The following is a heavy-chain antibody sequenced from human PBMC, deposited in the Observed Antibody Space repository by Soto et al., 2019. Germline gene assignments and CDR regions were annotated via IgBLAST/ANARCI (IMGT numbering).Heavy chain of an antibody. J-gene: IGHJ6*02. D-gene: IGHD6-6*01. CDR3: ARALHTSSVYYFYYGMDV. V-gene: IGHV1-8*02. CDR2: MNPNTGST. CDR1: GYTFTSYD. Sequence: QVQLVQSGAVVSKPGASVKVSCTASGYTFTSYDLNWVRQTTGQGLEWMGWMNPNTGSTGFAQKFQGRLTMTRDTSKSTAYMELSSLTSEDTALYYCARALHTSSVYYFYYGMDVWGQGTAVAVSS.